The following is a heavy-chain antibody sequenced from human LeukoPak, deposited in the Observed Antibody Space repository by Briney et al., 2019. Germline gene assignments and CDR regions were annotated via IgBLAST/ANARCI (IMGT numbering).Heavy chain of an antibody. CDR1: GGSISSSDFY. Sequence: SETLSLTCTVSGGSISSSDFYWGWIRQPPGKGLEWIGSIYYSGSTYYNPSLKSRVTISVDTSKNQFSLKLSSVTAADTAVYYCASENYGDDYFDYWGQGTLVTVSS. D-gene: IGHD4-17*01. CDR2: IYYSGST. CDR3: ASENYGDDYFDY. J-gene: IGHJ4*02. V-gene: IGHV4-39*07.